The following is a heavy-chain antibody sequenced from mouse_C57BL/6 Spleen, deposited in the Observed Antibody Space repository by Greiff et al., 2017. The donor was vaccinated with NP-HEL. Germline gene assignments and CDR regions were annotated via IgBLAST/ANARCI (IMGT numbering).Heavy chain of an antibody. CDR2: INPNNGGT. CDR3: ARGYYGSSGFAY. V-gene: IGHV1-26*01. D-gene: IGHD1-1*01. Sequence: VQLQQSGPELVKPGASVKISCKASGYTFTDYYMNWVKQSHGKSLEWIGDINPNNGGTSYNQKFKGKATLTVDKSSSTAYMELRSLTSEDSAVYYCARGYYGSSGFAYWGQGTLVTVSA. CDR1: GYTFTDYY. J-gene: IGHJ3*01.